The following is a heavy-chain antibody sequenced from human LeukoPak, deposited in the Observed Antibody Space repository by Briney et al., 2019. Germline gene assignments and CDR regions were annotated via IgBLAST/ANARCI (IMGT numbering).Heavy chain of an antibody. CDR1: GGSISSYC. D-gene: IGHD6-25*01. Sequence: SETLSLTCAVSGGSISSYCWTWIRQRAGKGLEWLGRVYTNGNTDHNSSLKSRVTMSVDTSNNQVSLNLNPVTAADTAVYYCATEGLGSGRWFGYWGQGTLVTVSS. CDR2: VYTNGNT. V-gene: IGHV4-4*07. CDR3: ATEGLGSGRWFGY. J-gene: IGHJ4*02.